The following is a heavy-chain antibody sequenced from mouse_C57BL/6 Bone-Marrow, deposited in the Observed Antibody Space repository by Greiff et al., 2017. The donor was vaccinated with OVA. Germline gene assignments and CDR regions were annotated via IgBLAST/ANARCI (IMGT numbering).Heavy chain of an antibody. J-gene: IGHJ4*01. CDR2: IDPENGDT. CDR3: TTGWEDAMDY. CDR1: GFNIKDDY. V-gene: IGHV14-4*01. D-gene: IGHD1-1*02. Sequence: VQLQQSGAELVRPGASVKLSCTASGFNIKDDYMHWVKQRPEQGLEWIGWIDPENGDTEYASKFQGKATITADTSSTTSYLQLSSLTSEDTAVYYCTTGWEDAMDYWGQGTSVTVSS.